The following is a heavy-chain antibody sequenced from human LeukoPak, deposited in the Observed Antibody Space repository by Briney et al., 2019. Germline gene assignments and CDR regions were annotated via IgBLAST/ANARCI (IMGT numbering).Heavy chain of an antibody. CDR1: GFTFGSHW. CDR3: VRGHNDWRGFDF. J-gene: IGHJ4*02. V-gene: IGHV3-74*01. CDR2: IGPDGRTI. Sequence: GGSLRLSCAASGFTFGSHWMHWVRQVPGMGLLWVSCIGPDGRTIRYADSVKGRFTISRDNAKNTLYLQMNGLRVDDTTVYYCVRGHNDWRGFDFWGQGTLVTVSS. D-gene: IGHD3-9*01.